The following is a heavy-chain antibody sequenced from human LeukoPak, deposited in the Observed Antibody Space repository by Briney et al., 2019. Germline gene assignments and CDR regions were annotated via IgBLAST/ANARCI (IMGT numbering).Heavy chain of an antibody. CDR2: FDPEDGET. CDR3: ATATIPAARRRAFDI. D-gene: IGHD2-2*01. Sequence: ASVKVSCKVSGYTLTELSMHWVRQAPGKGLEWMGGFDPEDGETIYAQKFQGRVTMTEDTSTDTAYMELSSLRSEDTAVYYCATATIPAARRRAFDIWGQGTMVTVSS. CDR1: GYTLTELS. V-gene: IGHV1-24*01. J-gene: IGHJ3*02.